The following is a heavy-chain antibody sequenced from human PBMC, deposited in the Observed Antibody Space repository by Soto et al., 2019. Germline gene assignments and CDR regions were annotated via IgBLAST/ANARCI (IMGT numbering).Heavy chain of an antibody. V-gene: IGHV4-34*01. CDR3: ARGWGRIFDN. CDR2: INHSGST. Sequence: QVQLQQWGAGLLKPSETLSLSCAVYGGSFSGYYWNWIRQPPGKGLEWIGEINHSGSTNYNPSLTSSVTFPVDTSKNPSALKLCSVIGAETAVYYCARGWGRIFDNWGQGTLVTVSS. CDR1: GGSFSGYY. D-gene: IGHD3-16*01. J-gene: IGHJ4*02.